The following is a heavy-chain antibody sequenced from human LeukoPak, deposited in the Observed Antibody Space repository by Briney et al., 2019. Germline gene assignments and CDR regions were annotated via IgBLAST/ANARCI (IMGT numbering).Heavy chain of an antibody. J-gene: IGHJ3*02. V-gene: IGHV3-23*01. CDR3: AKGKELLPTYDI. CDR1: GFTFSSYA. CDR2: ISGSGGST. Sequence: PGGSLRLSCAASGFTFSSYAMSWVRQAPGKGLEWVSAISGSGGSTYYADSVKGRFTISRDNSKNTLYLQMNSLRAVDTAVYYCAKGKELLPTYDIWGQGTMVTVSS. D-gene: IGHD1-26*01.